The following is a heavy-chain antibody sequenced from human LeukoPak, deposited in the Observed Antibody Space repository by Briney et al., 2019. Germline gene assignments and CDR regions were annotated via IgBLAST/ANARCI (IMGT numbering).Heavy chain of an antibody. CDR2: IYYRGTT. D-gene: IGHD3-22*01. Sequence: PSETLSLTCNVSGGSLGDDSYYWGWIRQSQGKGLEWIGSIYYRGTTLYTPSLKNRVTISVDTSKNQFSLRLSSVTAADTAVYYCARQHYFFDISGYYEDYWGQGTLVIVSS. CDR1: GGSLGDDSYY. V-gene: IGHV4-39*01. CDR3: ARQHYFFDISGYYEDY. J-gene: IGHJ4*02.